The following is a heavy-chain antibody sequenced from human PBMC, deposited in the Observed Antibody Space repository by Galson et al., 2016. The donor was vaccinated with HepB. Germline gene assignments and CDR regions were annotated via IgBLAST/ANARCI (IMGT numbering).Heavy chain of an antibody. J-gene: IGHJ5*02. Sequence: TLSLTCTVSGGSISSYYWSWIRQPPGKGLEWIGYIYYSGSTNYNPSLKSRVTISVDTSKNQISLKLSSVTAADTAVYYWAREGSNSWWNWFDPWGQGTLVTVSS. V-gene: IGHV4-59*12. CDR3: AREGSNSWWNWFDP. CDR1: GGSISSYY. CDR2: IYYSGST. D-gene: IGHD6-13*01.